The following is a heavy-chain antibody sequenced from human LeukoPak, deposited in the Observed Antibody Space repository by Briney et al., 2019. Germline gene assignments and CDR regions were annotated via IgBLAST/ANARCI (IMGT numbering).Heavy chain of an antibody. Sequence: GGSLRLSCAASGFTFSSYGMHWVRQAPGKGLEWVAVISYDGSNKYYADSVKGRFTISRDNSKNTLYLQMNSLRAEDTAVYYCAKDVGATYFDYWGQGTLVTVSS. J-gene: IGHJ4*02. V-gene: IGHV3-30*18. CDR1: GFTFSSYG. CDR2: ISYDGSNK. D-gene: IGHD1-26*01. CDR3: AKDVGATYFDY.